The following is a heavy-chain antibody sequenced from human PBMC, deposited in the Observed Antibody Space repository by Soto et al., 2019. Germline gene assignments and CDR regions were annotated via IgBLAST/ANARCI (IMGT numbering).Heavy chain of an antibody. CDR3: AGQYSFGSYGMDV. Sequence: QVQLQESGPGLVKPSETLSLTCTVSGGSISSYYWSWIRQPPVKGLEWIGYIYYSGSTNYNPSLKSRVTISVDTSKNQFSLKLSSVTAADTVVYYCAGQYSFGSYGMDVWGQGTTVTVSS. J-gene: IGHJ6*02. CDR2: IYYSGST. CDR1: GGSISSYY. D-gene: IGHD5-18*01. V-gene: IGHV4-59*08.